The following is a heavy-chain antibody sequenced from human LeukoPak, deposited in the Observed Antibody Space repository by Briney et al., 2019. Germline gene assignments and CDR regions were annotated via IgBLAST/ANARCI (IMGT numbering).Heavy chain of an antibody. J-gene: IGHJ4*02. V-gene: IGHV3-21*01. CDR1: GFTFSSYT. D-gene: IGHD3-3*01. Sequence: GGSLRLSCAASGFTFSSYTMNWVRQAPGKGLEWVSSISSSSSYIYYADSVKGRFTIPRDNAKNSLYLQMNSLRAEDTAVYYCARDYDFWSGADYFDYWGQGTLVTVSS. CDR2: ISSSSSYI. CDR3: ARDYDFWSGADYFDY.